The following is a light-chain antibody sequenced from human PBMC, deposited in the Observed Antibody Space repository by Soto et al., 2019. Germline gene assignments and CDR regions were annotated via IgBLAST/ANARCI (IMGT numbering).Light chain of an antibody. CDR1: SSNIGSNY. CDR2: SNN. V-gene: IGLV1-47*02. Sequence: QSVLTQPPSASGTPGPRVTISCSGSSSNIGSNYVYWYQQLPGTAPKLLIYSNNQRPSGVPDRFSGSKSGTSASLAISGLRSEDEADYYCGAWDDSLSGPAFGGGTKLTVL. J-gene: IGLJ2*01. CDR3: GAWDDSLSGPA.